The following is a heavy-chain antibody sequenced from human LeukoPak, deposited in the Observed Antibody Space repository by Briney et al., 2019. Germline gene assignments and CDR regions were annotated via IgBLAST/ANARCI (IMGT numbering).Heavy chain of an antibody. CDR1: GDSISSYY. CDR2: IYYTGTT. CDR3: ARGASSYDF. V-gene: IGHV4-59*01. J-gene: IGHJ4*02. D-gene: IGHD2-15*01. Sequence: PSETLSLTCNVSGDSISSYYWSGIRQPPGKGLEWIGYIYYTGTTSYNPSLKSRVTISVDTSKNQFSLKLSSVTAADRAVYYCARGASSYDFWGQGTLVTVSS.